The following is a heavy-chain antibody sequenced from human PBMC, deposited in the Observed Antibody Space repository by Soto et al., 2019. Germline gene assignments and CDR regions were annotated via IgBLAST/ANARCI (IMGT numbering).Heavy chain of an antibody. D-gene: IGHD3-3*01. CDR3: AHRPSNRNYDFWSGFQQADYYYGMDV. V-gene: IGHV2-5*02. CDR1: GFSLSTSGVG. CDR2: IYWDDDK. J-gene: IGHJ6*02. Sequence: SGPTLVNPTQTLTLTCTFSGFSLSTSGVGVGWIRQPPGKALEWRALIYWDDDKRYSPSLKSRLTITKDTSKNQVVLTMTNMDPVDTATYYCAHRPSNRNYDFWSGFQQADYYYGMDVWGQGTTVTVSS.